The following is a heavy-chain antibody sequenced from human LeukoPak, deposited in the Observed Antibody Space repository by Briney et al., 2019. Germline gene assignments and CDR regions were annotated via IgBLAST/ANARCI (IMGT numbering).Heavy chain of an antibody. D-gene: IGHD6-19*01. CDR3: TTRSLAVAGTDY. CDR2: IKSKTDGGTT. CDR1: GFTVSAYA. V-gene: IGHV3-15*01. J-gene: IGHJ4*02. Sequence: GVSLRLSCAASGFTVSAYAMAWVRQAPGKGLEWVGRIKSKTDGGTTDYAAPVKGRSTISRDDSKNTLYLQMNSLKTEDTAVYYCTTRSLAVAGTDYWGQGTLVTVSS.